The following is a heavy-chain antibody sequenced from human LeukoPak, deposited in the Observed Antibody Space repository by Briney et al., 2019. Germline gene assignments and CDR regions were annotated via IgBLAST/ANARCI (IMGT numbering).Heavy chain of an antibody. Sequence: PGGSLRLSCAASGFTFSSYEMNWVRQAPGKGLEGVSYISSSGSTIYYADSVKGRFTIPRDNAKNSLYLQMNSLRAEDTAVYYCARVGRSGYDSRVFDYWGQGTLVTVSS. CDR1: GFTFSSYE. CDR3: ARVGRSGYDSRVFDY. J-gene: IGHJ4*02. V-gene: IGHV3-48*03. D-gene: IGHD5-12*01. CDR2: ISSSGSTI.